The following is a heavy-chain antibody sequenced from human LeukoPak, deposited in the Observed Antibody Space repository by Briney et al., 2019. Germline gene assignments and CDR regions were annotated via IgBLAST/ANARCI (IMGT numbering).Heavy chain of an antibody. Sequence: GGSLRLSCAASGFTFSDYWMHWVRQAPGKGLVCVSHITGDGSSTSYADSVKGRFTISRDNAKNTLYLQMNSLRAEDTAVYYCAGYGLAINYWGQGTLVAVSP. V-gene: IGHV3-74*01. J-gene: IGHJ4*02. CDR3: AGYGLAINY. CDR2: ITGDGSST. D-gene: IGHD3-10*01. CDR1: GFTFSDYW.